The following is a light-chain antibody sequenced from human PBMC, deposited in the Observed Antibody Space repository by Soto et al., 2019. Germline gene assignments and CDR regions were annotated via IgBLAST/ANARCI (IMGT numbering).Light chain of an antibody. CDR2: GAS. Sequence: EIVLTQSPGTLSLSPGERATLSCRASQSVSSSDLAWYQQKHGQAPRLLIYGASSRATGIPDRFSGSGSGTDLTLTISRLESEDFAGYYCQQYGSSPRFTFGPGTKVDIK. CDR1: QSVSSSD. CDR3: QQYGSSPRFT. V-gene: IGKV3-20*01. J-gene: IGKJ3*01.